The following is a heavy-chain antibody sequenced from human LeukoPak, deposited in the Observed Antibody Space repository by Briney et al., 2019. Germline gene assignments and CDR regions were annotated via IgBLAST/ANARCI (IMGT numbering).Heavy chain of an antibody. CDR2: IYPGDSDT. D-gene: IGHD4-11*01. J-gene: IGHJ5*02. V-gene: IGHV5-51*01. Sequence: GESLKIPCKGSGYSFTSYWIGWVRQMPGKGLEWMGIIYPGDSDTRYSPSFQGQVTTSADKSISTAYLQWSSLKASDTAMYYCARRPVTTDFVWFDPWGQGTLVTVSS. CDR1: GYSFTSYW. CDR3: ARRPVTTDFVWFDP.